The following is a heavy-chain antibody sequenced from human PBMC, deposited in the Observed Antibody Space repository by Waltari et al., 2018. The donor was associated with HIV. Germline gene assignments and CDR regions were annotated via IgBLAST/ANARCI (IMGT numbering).Heavy chain of an antibody. V-gene: IGHV4-61*02. CDR3: ARDRNYYYDSSGYFFNAFDI. CDR1: GGSISSGSYY. CDR2: IYTSGST. Sequence: QVQLQESGPGLVKPSQTLSLTCTVSGGSISSGSYYLIWIRPPAGKGLEWIGRIYTSGSTNYNPSLKSRVTISVDTSKNQFSLKLSSVTAADTAVYYCARDRNYYYDSSGYFFNAFDIWGQGTMVTVSS. D-gene: IGHD3-22*01. J-gene: IGHJ3*02.